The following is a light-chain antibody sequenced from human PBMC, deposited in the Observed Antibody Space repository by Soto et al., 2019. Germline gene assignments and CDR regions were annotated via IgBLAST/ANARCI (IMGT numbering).Light chain of an antibody. CDR3: QQTNNFPLT. CDR1: QGIRDW. Sequence: DIQMTQSPSSVSASVGDRLTITCRASQGIRDWLAWYKQKPGKAPKXXIYGVSSLQSGVPSRFRGSGSGTDFTLTISSLQPEDFETYYCQQTNNFPLTFGQGTRLEIK. V-gene: IGKV1-12*01. CDR2: GVS. J-gene: IGKJ5*01.